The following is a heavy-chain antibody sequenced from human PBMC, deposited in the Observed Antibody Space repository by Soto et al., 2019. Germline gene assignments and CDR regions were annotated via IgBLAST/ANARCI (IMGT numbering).Heavy chain of an antibody. D-gene: IGHD3-22*01. CDR3: AADRYYYDSSGHSDAFDI. Sequence: SVKVSCKASGFTFTSSAVQWVRQARGQRLEWIGWIVVGSGNTNYAQKFQERVTITRDMSTSTAYMELSSLRSEDTAVYYCAADRYYYDSSGHSDAFDIWGQGTMVTVSS. CDR1: GFTFTSSA. J-gene: IGHJ3*02. V-gene: IGHV1-58*01. CDR2: IVVGSGNT.